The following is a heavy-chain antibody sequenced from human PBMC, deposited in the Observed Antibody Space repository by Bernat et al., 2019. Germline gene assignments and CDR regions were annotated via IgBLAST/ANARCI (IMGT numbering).Heavy chain of an antibody. V-gene: IGHV4-38-2*01. J-gene: IGHJ6*03. CDR2: IYHDGST. CDR1: GYSISSVYY. D-gene: IGHD6-6*01. Sequence: QVQLQESGPGLVKPSETLSLTCAVSGYSISSVYYWGWIRQPPGKGLEWIGNIYHDGSTYYNPSLKSRVTISVDTSKNQFSLKLSSVTAADTAVYYCARVASSSYGNYYYYYYMDVWGKGTTVTVSS. CDR3: ARVASSSYGNYYYYYYMDV.